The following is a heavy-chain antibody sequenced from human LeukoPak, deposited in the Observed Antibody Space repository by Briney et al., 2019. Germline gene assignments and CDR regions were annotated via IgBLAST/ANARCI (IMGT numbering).Heavy chain of an antibody. CDR3: ARGRRDGYSGPWYFDL. CDR1: VGSFSGYY. D-gene: IGHD5-24*01. J-gene: IGHJ2*01. V-gene: IGHV4-34*01. CDR2: INHSGST. Sequence: SGTLSLTCAVFVGSFSGYYWTWIRQPPGKGLEWIGEINHSGSTNYNPSLKSRVTISVDTSKNQFSLKLSSVTAADTAVYYCARGRRDGYSGPWYFDLWGRGTLVTVSS.